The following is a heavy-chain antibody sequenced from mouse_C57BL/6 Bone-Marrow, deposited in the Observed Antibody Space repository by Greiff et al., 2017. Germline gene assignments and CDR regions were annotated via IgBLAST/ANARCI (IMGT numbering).Heavy chain of an antibody. Sequence: EVQLQESEGGLVQPGSSMKLSCTASGFTFSDYYMAWVRQVPDKGLEWVANINYNGSSSYYLDSVKCRFIISRYNASNNLYLKMSSLKAEDTSIYYCTTEKATPFDYWGQGTTLTVSS. CDR1: GFTFSDYY. J-gene: IGHJ2*01. CDR3: TTEKATPFDY. CDR2: INYNGSSS. V-gene: IGHV5-16*01. D-gene: IGHD3-2*02.